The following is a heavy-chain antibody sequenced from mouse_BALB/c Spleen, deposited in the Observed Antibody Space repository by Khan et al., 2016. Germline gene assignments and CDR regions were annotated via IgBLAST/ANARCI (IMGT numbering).Heavy chain of an antibody. CDR3: ARDLNDDYYWYLDV. CDR2: ARNKANGFTA. Sequence: EVELVESGGGLVQPGGSLRLSCTTSGFTFTDYYMSWVRQPPGEALEWLGFARNKANGFTAEYSASVKGRFTIYSDNSQSILYLQLNTLRPEDSATYYCARDLNDDYYWYLDVWGAGTTVTVSS. CDR1: GFTFTDYY. J-gene: IGHJ1*01. V-gene: IGHV7-3*02. D-gene: IGHD2-3*01.